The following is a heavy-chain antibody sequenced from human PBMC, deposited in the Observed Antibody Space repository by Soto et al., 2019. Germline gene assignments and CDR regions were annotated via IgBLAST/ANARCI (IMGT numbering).Heavy chain of an antibody. D-gene: IGHD3-22*01. V-gene: IGHV3-23*01. CDR1: GFTFSSYA. J-gene: IGHJ4*02. Sequence: PGGSLRLSCAASGFTFSSYAMSWVRQAPGKGLEWVSAISGSGGSTYYADSVKGRFTISRDNSKNTLYLQMNSLRAEDTAVYYCAKDKKTYYYDSSGYYSSSGPLHWGQGTLVTVSS. CDR2: ISGSGGST. CDR3: AKDKKTYYYDSSGYYSSSGPLH.